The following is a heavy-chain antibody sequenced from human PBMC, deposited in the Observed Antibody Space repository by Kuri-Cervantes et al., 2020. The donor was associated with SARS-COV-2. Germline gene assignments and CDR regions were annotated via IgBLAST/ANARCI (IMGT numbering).Heavy chain of an antibody. D-gene: IGHD2-8*02. CDR2: IIPTFDTA. Sequence: KVSCKASGGTFSSYSVNWVRQAPGQGLEWMGRIIPTFDTATYAQKFQGRVTFTADESSSTAYMEVNSLTSEDTAVYFCARSQGYCTANSCSWNWFDPWGQGTQVTVAS. CDR3: ARSQGYCTANSCSWNWFDP. V-gene: IGHV1-69*01. CDR1: GGTFSSYS. J-gene: IGHJ5*02.